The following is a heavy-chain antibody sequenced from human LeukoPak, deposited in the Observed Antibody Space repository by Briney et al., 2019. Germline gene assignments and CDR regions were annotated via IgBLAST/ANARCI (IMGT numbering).Heavy chain of an antibody. CDR1: GFTFSSYG. D-gene: IGHD4-17*01. Sequence: GGSLRLSCAASGFTFSSYGMSWVRQTPGKGLEWVSAITGSGSSTYYADSVKGRFSVSRDNSKNTLYLQMNSLRAEDTAVYYCAKDGRDYGDFSYFDYWGQGTLVTVSS. CDR2: ITGSGSST. CDR3: AKDGRDYGDFSYFDY. J-gene: IGHJ4*02. V-gene: IGHV3-23*01.